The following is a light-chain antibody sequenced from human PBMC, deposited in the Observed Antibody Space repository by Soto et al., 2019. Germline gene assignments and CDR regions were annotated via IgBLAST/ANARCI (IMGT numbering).Light chain of an antibody. CDR1: QNVNSY. V-gene: IGKV3-11*01. J-gene: IGKJ5*01. CDR2: DAS. CDR3: QQRRNWPLT. Sequence: EIVLTQSPATLSLSPGERATLSCRASQNVNSYLAWYQQKPGQAPRLLIYDASNSATGIPARFSGSGSGTEFTLTISSLEPEDFAGYYCQQRRNWPLTFGQGTRLEIK.